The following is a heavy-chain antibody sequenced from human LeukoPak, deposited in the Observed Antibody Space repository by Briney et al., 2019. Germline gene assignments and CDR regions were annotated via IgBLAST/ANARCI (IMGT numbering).Heavy chain of an antibody. Sequence: SSETLSLTCTVSGGSISSYYWSWIRQPPGKGLEWIGYIYYSGSTNYNLSLKSRVTISVDTSKNQFSLKLSSVTAADTAVYYCARVPVYDYYGMDVWGQGTTVTVSS. J-gene: IGHJ6*02. D-gene: IGHD2/OR15-2a*01. CDR1: GGSISSYY. CDR2: IYYSGST. V-gene: IGHV4-59*01. CDR3: ARVPVYDYYGMDV.